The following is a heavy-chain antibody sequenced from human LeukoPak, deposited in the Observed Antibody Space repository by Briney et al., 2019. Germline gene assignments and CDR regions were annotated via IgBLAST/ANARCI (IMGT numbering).Heavy chain of an antibody. V-gene: IGHV3-7*03. CDR2: IKQDGSEK. CDR3: ARDSTWQLDY. CDR1: GFIFSGYW. J-gene: IGHJ4*02. D-gene: IGHD5-12*01. Sequence: GGSLRLSCAASGFIFSGYWMSWIRQVPGKGLEWVGNIKQDGSEKYYVDSVKGRFTISRDNTKNALYLQMNSLRADDTAVYFCARDSTWQLDYWGQGTLITVSS.